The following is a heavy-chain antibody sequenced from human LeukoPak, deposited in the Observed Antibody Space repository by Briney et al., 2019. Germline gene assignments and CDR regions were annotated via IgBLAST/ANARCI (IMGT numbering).Heavy chain of an antibody. CDR1: GGSISSGGYS. CDR3: ARAYYGSGGVRWFDP. V-gene: IGHV4-30-2*01. Sequence: SQTLSLTCAVSGGSISSGGYSWSWIRQPPGKGLEWIGYIYHSGSTYYNPSLKSRVTISVDRSKNQFSLKLSSVTAADTAVYYCARAYYGSGGVRWFDPWGQGTLVTVSS. CDR2: IYHSGST. J-gene: IGHJ5*02. D-gene: IGHD3-10*01.